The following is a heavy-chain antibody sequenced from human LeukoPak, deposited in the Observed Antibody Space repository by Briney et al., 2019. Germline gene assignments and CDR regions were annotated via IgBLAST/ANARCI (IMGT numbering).Heavy chain of an antibody. CDR1: GYTFPSYD. Sequence: ASVKVSCKTSGYTFPSYDINWVRQATGQGLEWMGWMNPNSGNTGYTQKFQGRATITRNTSITTAYMELSSLRSEDTAVYYCARGPKWTGSYYYFDYWGQGTLVTVSS. J-gene: IGHJ4*02. V-gene: IGHV1-8*01. CDR2: MNPNSGNT. D-gene: IGHD1-26*01. CDR3: ARGPKWTGSYYYFDY.